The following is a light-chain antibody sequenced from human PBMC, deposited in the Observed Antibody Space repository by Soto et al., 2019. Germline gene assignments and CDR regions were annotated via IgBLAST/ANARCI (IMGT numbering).Light chain of an antibody. J-gene: IGLJ1*01. CDR2: SNN. V-gene: IGLV1-44*01. CDR3: AAWDDSLLGSYV. Sequence: QSVLTQPPSASGTPGLRVTISCSGSSSNIGSNTVNWYQQLPGTAPKLLIYSNNHRPSGGPDRFSCSTSGTSASLAISGLQYEDEADYYCAAWDDSLLGSYVFGTGTKLTVL. CDR1: SSNIGSNT.